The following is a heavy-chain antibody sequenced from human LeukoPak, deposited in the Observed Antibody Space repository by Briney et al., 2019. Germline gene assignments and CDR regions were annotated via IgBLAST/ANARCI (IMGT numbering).Heavy chain of an antibody. CDR3: ATPIVGGLYFDY. Sequence: ASVKVSFKVSGYTLTELSMHWVRQAPGKGLEWMGGFDPEDGETIYAQKFQGRVTMTEDTSTDTAYMELSSLRSEDTAVYYCATPIVGGLYFDYWGQGTLVTVSS. D-gene: IGHD1-26*01. CDR1: GYTLTELS. V-gene: IGHV1-24*01. J-gene: IGHJ4*02. CDR2: FDPEDGET.